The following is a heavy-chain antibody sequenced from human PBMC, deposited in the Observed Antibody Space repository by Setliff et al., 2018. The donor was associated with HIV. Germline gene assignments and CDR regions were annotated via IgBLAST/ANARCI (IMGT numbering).Heavy chain of an antibody. J-gene: IGHJ3*02. CDR1: GGSFSGYY. CDR2: INDSGST. CDR3: ARWSDNNPRGFVI. V-gene: IGHV4-34*01. Sequence: SETLSLTCAVYGGSFSGYYWSWIRQPPGKGLEWIGEINDSGSTNYNPSLKSRVTMSVDTSKNQFSLKLNSVTAADTAVYYCARWSDNNPRGFVIWGQGTVVTVSS. D-gene: IGHD1-20*01.